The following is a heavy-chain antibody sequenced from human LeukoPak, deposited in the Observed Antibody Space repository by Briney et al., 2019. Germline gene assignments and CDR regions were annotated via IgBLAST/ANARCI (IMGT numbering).Heavy chain of an antibody. D-gene: IGHD3-3*01. Sequence: PGGSLRLSCAASGITFNSYTMNWVRQAPGKGLEWVSSISSSSSYIYYAASVKGRFTISRDNAKNSLYLQMNSLRAEDTAVYYCARVDTVFGVVTSDAFDIWGQGTVVSVSS. J-gene: IGHJ3*02. CDR3: ARVDTVFGVVTSDAFDI. CDR1: GITFNSYT. CDR2: ISSSSSYI. V-gene: IGHV3-21*01.